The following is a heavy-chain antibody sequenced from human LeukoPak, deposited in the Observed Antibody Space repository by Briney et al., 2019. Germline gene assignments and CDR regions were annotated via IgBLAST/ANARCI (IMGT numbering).Heavy chain of an antibody. Sequence: PGGSLRLSCAASGFTFSSYSLNWVRQAPGKGLEWVSYISVSSNNIYYADSVKGRFTVSRDNAKNSVYLQMNSLRAEDTGVYYCARDLARGQWLVSHFDYWGRGTLVTVSS. CDR2: ISVSSNNI. V-gene: IGHV3-48*04. D-gene: IGHD6-19*01. CDR1: GFTFSSYS. J-gene: IGHJ4*02. CDR3: ARDLARGQWLVSHFDY.